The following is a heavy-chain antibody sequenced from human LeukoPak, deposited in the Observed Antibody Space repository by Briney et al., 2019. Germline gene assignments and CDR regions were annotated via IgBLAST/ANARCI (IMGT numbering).Heavy chain of an antibody. V-gene: IGHV5-51*01. Sequence: GESLKISCKGSGYSFTRYWIGWVRQMPGKGLDWMGIIYPGDSDTRYSPSFQRQVNISADKSISTAYLQWSSLKASDTAMYYCARGVLAAPYYFDYWGQGTLVSVSS. J-gene: IGHJ4*02. CDR1: GYSFTRYW. CDR3: ARGVLAAPYYFDY. CDR2: IYPGDSDT. D-gene: IGHD2-15*01.